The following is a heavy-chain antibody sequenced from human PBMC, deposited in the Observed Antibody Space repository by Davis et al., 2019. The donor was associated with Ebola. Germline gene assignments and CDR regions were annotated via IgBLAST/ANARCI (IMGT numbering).Heavy chain of an antibody. V-gene: IGHV5-51*01. Sequence: GESLKISCKASGYSFTSYWIGWVRQMPGKGLEWMGIIYPGDSDTRYSPSFQGHVTISVDKSINTAYLQWGSLKASGTAMYYCASGLTLFGVVNDGFDIWGQGTMVTVSS. CDR2: IYPGDSDT. CDR1: GYSFTSYW. J-gene: IGHJ3*02. D-gene: IGHD3-3*01. CDR3: ASGLTLFGVVNDGFDI.